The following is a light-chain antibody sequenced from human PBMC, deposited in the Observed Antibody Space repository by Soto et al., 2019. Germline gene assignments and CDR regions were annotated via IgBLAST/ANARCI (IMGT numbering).Light chain of an antibody. CDR3: GTWDSSLNGVV. CDR2: DNN. CDR1: SSNIENNY. V-gene: IGLV1-51*01. Sequence: QSVLTQPPSVSAAPGQKVTISCSGSSSNIENNYVSWYQQLPGTAPKLLIYDNNKRPSEIPDRFSGSKSGTSATLGITGLQTGDEDDHHCGTWDSSLNGVVFGGGTKLTVL. J-gene: IGLJ2*01.